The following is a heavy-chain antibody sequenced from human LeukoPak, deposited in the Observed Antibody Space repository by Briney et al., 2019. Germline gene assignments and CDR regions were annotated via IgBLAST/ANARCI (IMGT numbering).Heavy chain of an antibody. CDR1: GFTFSSYS. D-gene: IGHD3-10*01. Sequence: GGSLRLSCAASGFTFSSYSMNWVRQAPGKGLEWVSYISSSSSTIYYADSVKGRFTISRDNAKNSLYLQMNSLRAEDTAVYYCARVTSGSGSYPTFDYWGQGTLVTVSS. V-gene: IGHV3-48*01. CDR2: ISSSSSTI. CDR3: ARVTSGSGSYPTFDY. J-gene: IGHJ4*02.